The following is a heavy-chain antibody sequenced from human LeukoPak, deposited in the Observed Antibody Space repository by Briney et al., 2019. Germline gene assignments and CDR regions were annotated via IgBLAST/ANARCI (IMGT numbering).Heavy chain of an antibody. D-gene: IGHD6-13*01. CDR3: AFSIAAALGIDP. CDR2: IIPIFGTA. Sequence: SVKVSCTASGGTFGSYAISWVRQAPGQGLEWMGGIIPIFGTANYAQKFQGRVTITTDESTSTAYMELSSLRSEDTAVYYCAFSIAAALGIDPWGQGTLVTVSS. CDR1: GGTFGSYA. V-gene: IGHV1-69*05. J-gene: IGHJ5*02.